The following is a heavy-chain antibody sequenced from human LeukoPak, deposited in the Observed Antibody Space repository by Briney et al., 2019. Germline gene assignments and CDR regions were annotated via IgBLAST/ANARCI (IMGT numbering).Heavy chain of an antibody. CDR1: GFTFSSYS. CDR2: ISSSSSYI. Sequence: PGGSLRLSCAASGFTFSSYSMNWVRQAPGKGLEWVSSISSSSSYIYYADSVKGRFTISRDNAKNSLYLQMNSLRAEDTAVYYCARERLGAYYFDYWGQGTLVTVSS. CDR3: ARERLGAYYFDY. J-gene: IGHJ4*02. V-gene: IGHV3-21*01.